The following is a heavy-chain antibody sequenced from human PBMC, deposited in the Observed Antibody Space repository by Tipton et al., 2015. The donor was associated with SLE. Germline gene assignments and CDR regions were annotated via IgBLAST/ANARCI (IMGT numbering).Heavy chain of an antibody. CDR1: GFTFDDYA. J-gene: IGHJ3*02. V-gene: IGHV3-9*01. CDR3: AKEYYDILTSPAGFDI. CDR2: ISWNSGSI. D-gene: IGHD3-9*01. Sequence: SLRLSCAASGFTFDDYAMHWVRQAPGKGLEWVSGISWNSGSIGYADSVKGRFTISRDNAKNSLYLQMNSLRAEDTALYYCAKEYYDILTSPAGFDIWGRETMASVS.